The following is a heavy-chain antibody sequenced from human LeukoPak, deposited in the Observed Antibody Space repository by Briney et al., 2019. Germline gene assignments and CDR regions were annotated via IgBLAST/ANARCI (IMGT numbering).Heavy chain of an antibody. V-gene: IGHV3-7*01. J-gene: IGHJ4*02. CDR1: GFTFSNYN. D-gene: IGHD5-12*01. CDR2: IKQDGSEK. Sequence: GGSLRLSCAASGFTFSNYNMNWVRQAPGKGLEWVANIKQDGSEKYYVDSVKGRFTISRDNAKNSLYLQMNSLRAEDTAVYYCARGGLNLRIWGQGTLVTVSS. CDR3: ARGGLNLRI.